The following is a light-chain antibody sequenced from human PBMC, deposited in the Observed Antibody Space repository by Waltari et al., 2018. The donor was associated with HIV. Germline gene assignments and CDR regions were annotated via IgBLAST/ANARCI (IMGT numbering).Light chain of an antibody. V-gene: IGLV2-11*01. CDR2: DVS. CDR3: CSYAGSYTWV. CDR1: SSDVGGYHY. J-gene: IGLJ3*02. Sequence: QSALTQPRSVSGSPGQSVTIPCTATSSDVGGYHYVSWYQQHPGKAPKLRIYDVSKRPSGVPDRFSGSKSGNTASLTISGLQAEDEADYYCCSYAGSYTWVFGGGTKLTVL.